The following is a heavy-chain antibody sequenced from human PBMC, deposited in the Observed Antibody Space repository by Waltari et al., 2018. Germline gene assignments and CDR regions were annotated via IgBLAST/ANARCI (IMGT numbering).Heavy chain of an antibody. Sequence: EVQLVESGGGLVKPGGSLRLSCAASGFTFSSYSMNWVRQAPGKGLEWVSSISSSSSYIYYAVSVKGRFTISRDNAKNSLYLQMNSLRAEDTAVYYCARAGRQVGATPFDYWGQGTLVTVSS. D-gene: IGHD1-26*01. J-gene: IGHJ4*02. V-gene: IGHV3-21*01. CDR1: GFTFSSYS. CDR3: ARAGRQVGATPFDY. CDR2: ISSSSSYI.